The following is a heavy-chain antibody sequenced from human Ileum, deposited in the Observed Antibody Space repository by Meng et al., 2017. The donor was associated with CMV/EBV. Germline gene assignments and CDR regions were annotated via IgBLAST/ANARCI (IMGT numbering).Heavy chain of an antibody. D-gene: IGHD6-19*01. J-gene: IGHJ4*02. V-gene: IGHV2-5*02. CDR1: GFSLSIVGKG. Sequence: QILLQESGPNLVKSTQSLTLTFTFSGFSLSIVGKGVGWIRKRPRKALEWLALIYWDDDESYSPSLKSRITITKATYKNQVVLTLTNMDPVDTDTYYCAYSPQGASGWSFDYWGQGILVTVSS. CDR3: AYSPQGASGWSFDY. CDR2: IYWDDDE.